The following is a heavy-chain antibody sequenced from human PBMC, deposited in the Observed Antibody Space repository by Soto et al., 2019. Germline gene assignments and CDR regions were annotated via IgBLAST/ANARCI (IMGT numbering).Heavy chain of an antibody. D-gene: IGHD6-6*01. Sequence: PGGSLRLSCAASGFTFSSYGMHWVRQAPGKGLEWVAVIWYDGSNKYYADSVKGRFTISRDNSKNTLYLQMNSLRAEDTAVYYCARDLPGKCSSTRVPWGQGTLVTVSS. CDR2: IWYDGSNK. J-gene: IGHJ5*02. V-gene: IGHV3-33*08. CDR1: GFTFSSYG. CDR3: ARDLPGKCSSTRVP.